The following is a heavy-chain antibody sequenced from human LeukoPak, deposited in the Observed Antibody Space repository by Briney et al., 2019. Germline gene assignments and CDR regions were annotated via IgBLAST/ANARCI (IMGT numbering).Heavy chain of an antibody. V-gene: IGHV3-9*01. J-gene: IGHJ6*02. CDR1: GFTFDDYV. Sequence: GGSLRLSCAASGFTFDDYVMHWVRQAPGKGLEWVSGISWNSGSIGYADSVKGRFTISRDNAKNSLYLQMNSLRAEDTALYYCAKGLDYYYGMDVWGQGTTVTVSS. CDR3: AKGLDYYYGMDV. CDR2: ISWNSGSI. D-gene: IGHD6-19*01.